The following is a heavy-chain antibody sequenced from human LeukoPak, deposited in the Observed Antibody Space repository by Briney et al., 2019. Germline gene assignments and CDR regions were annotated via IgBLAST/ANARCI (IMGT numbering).Heavy chain of an antibody. V-gene: IGHV4-34*01. CDR1: GGSFSGYY. CDR2: INHSGST. D-gene: IGHD4-11*01. CDR3: AKSNYGNYYYMDV. Sequence: SETLSLTCAVYGGSFSGYYWSWIRQPPGKGLEWIGKINHSGSTNYNPSLKSRVTISVDTSKNQFSLRLSSVTAADTAVYYCAKSNYGNYYYMDVWGKGTTVTISS. J-gene: IGHJ6*03.